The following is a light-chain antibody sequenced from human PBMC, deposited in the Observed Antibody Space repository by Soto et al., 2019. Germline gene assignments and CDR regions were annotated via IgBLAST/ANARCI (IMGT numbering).Light chain of an antibody. CDR1: RTVGSD. CDR3: QQYNNWPPIN. Sequence: EIVMTQSPATLSVSPGERATLSCRASRTVGSDFAWYQQKPGQPPRLLIYGASVRATGIPARFSGSGSGTDFTLTISSLQSEDFAVYYCQQYNNWPPINFGQGTRLEIK. V-gene: IGKV3-15*01. CDR2: GAS. J-gene: IGKJ5*01.